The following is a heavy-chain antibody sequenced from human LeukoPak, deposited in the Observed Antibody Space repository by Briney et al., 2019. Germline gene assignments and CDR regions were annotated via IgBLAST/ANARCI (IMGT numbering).Heavy chain of an antibody. CDR2: INPNSGGT. D-gene: IGHD2-2*01. CDR1: GYTFTGYY. V-gene: IGHV1-2*04. Sequence: GASVKVSCKASGYTFTGYYMHWVRQAPGQGLEWMGWINPNSGGTNYAQKFQGWVTMTRDTSISTAYMELSRLRSDDTAVYYRARGMPGQLLFRGKDTDAFDIWGQGTMVTVSS. J-gene: IGHJ3*02. CDR3: ARGMPGQLLFRGKDTDAFDI.